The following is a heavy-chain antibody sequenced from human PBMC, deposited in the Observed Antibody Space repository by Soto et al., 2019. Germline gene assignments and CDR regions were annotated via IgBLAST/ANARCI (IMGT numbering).Heavy chain of an antibody. J-gene: IGHJ6*02. CDR2: SSINNGKT. CDR3: ARHTDDVHYVWGSDYSGMDV. V-gene: IGHV1-18*01. Sequence: QVQLVQSGGEVKKPGASVKVSCQAAGYTFTRFGITWVRQAPGQGLEWMGWSSINNGKTNYAQKFQGRVTMTTDTSPNTAYMELRSLRSDDTAVYYCARHTDDVHYVWGSDYSGMDVWGQGSTVTVSS. D-gene: IGHD3-16*01. CDR1: GYTFTRFG.